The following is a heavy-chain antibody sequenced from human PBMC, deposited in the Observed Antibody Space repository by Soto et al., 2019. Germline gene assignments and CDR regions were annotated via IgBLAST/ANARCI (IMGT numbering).Heavy chain of an antibody. CDR1: GDSMSSSDYY. CDR2: IYYSGST. CDR3: AGRTVNIRTFYSGLKTHCFDY. D-gene: IGHD6-19*01. J-gene: IGHJ4*02. Sequence: TSETLSLTCAVSGDSMSSSDYYWGWIRQPPGKGLEWIGSIYYSGSTYYNPSLQSRVAISVDTSKNQFSLKLKSVTAADTAIYYCAGRTVNIRTFYSGLKTHCFDYWGQGAPVTAPQ. V-gene: IGHV4-39*01.